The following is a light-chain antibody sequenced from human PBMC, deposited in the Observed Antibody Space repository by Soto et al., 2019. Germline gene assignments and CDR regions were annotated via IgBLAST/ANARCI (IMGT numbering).Light chain of an antibody. CDR2: GAS. V-gene: IGKV3-15*01. CDR3: QQYYNRPRT. Sequence: EIVMTQSPATLSVSPGERATLSCRASENIYTNLAWYQQKPGQAPRLLFYGASTRATGLPARFSGTGSGTEFTLTINSLQAEDSAVYYCQQYYNRPRTFGQGTRLEIK. CDR1: ENIYTN. J-gene: IGKJ5*01.